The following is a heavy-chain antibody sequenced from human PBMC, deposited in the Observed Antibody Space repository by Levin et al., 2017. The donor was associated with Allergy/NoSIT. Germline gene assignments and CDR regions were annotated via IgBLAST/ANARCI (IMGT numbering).Heavy chain of an antibody. V-gene: IGHV3-23*01. D-gene: IGHD3-10*01. CDR1: GFTFSSYA. Sequence: GGSLRLSCAASGFTFSSYAMSWVRQAPGKGLEWVSAISGVGYSAYYADSVKGRFTISRDNSENTLYLQMNSLTAEDTAVYYCAKDGSGSYGLYYFGYWGQGTLATVSS. J-gene: IGHJ4*02. CDR3: AKDGSGSYGLYYFGY. CDR2: ISGVGYSA.